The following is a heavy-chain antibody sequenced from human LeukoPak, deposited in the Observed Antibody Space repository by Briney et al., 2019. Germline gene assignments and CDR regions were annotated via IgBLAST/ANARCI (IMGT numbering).Heavy chain of an antibody. V-gene: IGHV4-34*01. CDR1: GGSFSGYS. J-gene: IGHJ4*02. Sequence: SETLSLTCAVYGGSFSGYSWSWIRQPPGKGLEWSGELNHSGSTNYNPALKGRVTISGDTSKTQYTLELSSVTAADTAVYYCARAGLTSRVTLRPWYWGRGNLVTVSS. CDR3: ARAGLTSRVTLRPWY. CDR2: LNHSGST. D-gene: IGHD2-21*02.